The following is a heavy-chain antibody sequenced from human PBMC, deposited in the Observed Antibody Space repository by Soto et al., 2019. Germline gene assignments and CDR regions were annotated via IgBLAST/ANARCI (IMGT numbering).Heavy chain of an antibody. CDR1: GFTFSSYA. V-gene: IGHV3-23*01. CDR2: ISGSGGST. CDR3: AKDGDYDFWSGYSGTYGMDV. D-gene: IGHD3-3*01. Sequence: PGGSLRLSCAASGFTFSSYAMSWVRQAPGKGLEWVSAISGSGGSTYYADSVKGRFTISRDNSKNTQYLQINSLKAEDTAVYYCAKDGDYDFWSGYSGTYGMDVWGQGTTVTVSS. J-gene: IGHJ6*02.